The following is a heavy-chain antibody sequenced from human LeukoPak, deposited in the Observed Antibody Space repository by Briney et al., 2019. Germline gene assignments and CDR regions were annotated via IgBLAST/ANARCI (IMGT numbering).Heavy chain of an antibody. CDR3: ARDVDYANPRHDY. V-gene: IGHV3-7*01. Sequence: GGSLRLSCAASGFTVFNYWMSWVRQAPGKGLEWVANINLDGSQKYYVDSLKGRFTISRDNAKNSLYLQMDSLRVEDTAVYYCARDVDYANPRHDYWGQGTLVTVSS. D-gene: IGHD4/OR15-4a*01. CDR2: INLDGSQK. J-gene: IGHJ4*02. CDR1: GFTVFNYW.